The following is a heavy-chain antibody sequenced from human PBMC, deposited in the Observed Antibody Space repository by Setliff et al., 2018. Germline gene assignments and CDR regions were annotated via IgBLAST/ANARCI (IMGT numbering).Heavy chain of an antibody. J-gene: IGHJ2*01. CDR1: GFTFSSYW. CDR3: ARDPPWELRYFDL. Sequence: PGGSLRLSCAASGFTFSSYWMHWVRQAPGKGLVWVSRTNSDGSSTSYADSVKGRFTISRDNAKNTLYLQMNSLRAEDTAVYYCARDPPWELRYFDLWGRGTLVTVSS. CDR2: TNSDGSST. V-gene: IGHV3-74*01. D-gene: IGHD1-26*01.